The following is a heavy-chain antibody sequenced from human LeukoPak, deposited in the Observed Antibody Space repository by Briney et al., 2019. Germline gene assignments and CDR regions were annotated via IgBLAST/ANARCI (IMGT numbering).Heavy chain of an antibody. V-gene: IGHV4-30-4*01. CDR3: ARDLSYVDGDHYFDY. CDR1: GGSLSSGDYY. D-gene: IGHD2/OR15-2a*01. CDR2: IYYSGST. J-gene: IGHJ4*02. Sequence: SETLSLTCTVSGGSLSSGDYYWSWIRQPPGEGLEWIGYIYYSGSTYYNPPLKSRVTISVDTSKNQFSLKLSSVTAADTAVYYCARDLSYVDGDHYFDYWGQGTLVTVSS.